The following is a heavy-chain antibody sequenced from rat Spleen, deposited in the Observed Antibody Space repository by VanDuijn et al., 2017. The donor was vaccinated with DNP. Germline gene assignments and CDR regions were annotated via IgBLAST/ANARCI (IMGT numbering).Heavy chain of an antibody. J-gene: IGHJ2*01. CDR2: ISSAGST. V-gene: IGHV3-3*01. CDR1: GYSITSAYR. Sequence: EVQLQESGPGLVKPSQSLSLTCSVTGYSITSAYRWNWIRKFPGNKLEWMGFISSAGSTNYNPSLKSRISITRDTSTKQFFLQVNSVTTEDTATYYCARLHYGLDYWGQGVMVTVSS. D-gene: IGHD1-11*01. CDR3: ARLHYGLDY.